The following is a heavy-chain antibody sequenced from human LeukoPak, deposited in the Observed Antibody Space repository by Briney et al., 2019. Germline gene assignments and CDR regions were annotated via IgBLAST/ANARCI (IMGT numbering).Heavy chain of an antibody. D-gene: IGHD6-19*01. CDR1: GFPFSSYA. J-gene: IGHJ4*02. CDR3: ANGGVAGPIFDY. Sequence: GGSLRLSCAASGFPFSSYAMSWVRQAPGKGLEWVSAISGSGGSTYYADSVKGRFTISRDNSKNTLYLQMNSLRAEDTAVYYCANGGVAGPIFDYWGQGTLVTVSS. V-gene: IGHV3-23*01. CDR2: ISGSGGST.